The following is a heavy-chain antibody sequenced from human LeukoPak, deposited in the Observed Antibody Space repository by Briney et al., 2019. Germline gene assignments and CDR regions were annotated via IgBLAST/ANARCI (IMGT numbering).Heavy chain of an antibody. CDR3: ATDRERDPSVYYLV. V-gene: IGHV3-23*01. CDR1: GFTFTDYA. CDR2: ISDNGGET. D-gene: IGHD3-22*01. Sequence: GGSLRLSCAASGFTFTDYAMSWVRQAPEKGLEWISTISDNGGETYYADSVKGRFAISRDNSKNTLFLQMNSLRAEDSAVYYCATDRERDPSVYYLVGGQGTLVTVSS. J-gene: IGHJ4*02.